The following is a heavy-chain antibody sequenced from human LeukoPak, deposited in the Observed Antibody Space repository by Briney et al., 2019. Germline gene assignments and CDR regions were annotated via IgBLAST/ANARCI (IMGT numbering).Heavy chain of an antibody. CDR2: ITGDGSST. D-gene: IGHD3-10*01. CDR3: ARDYYGSIDY. J-gene: IGHJ4*02. Sequence: GGSQRLSCVAAGFNFGNYWMHWVRQAPGKEPVCISRITGDGSSTVYADPVTGRFTISRDNARNTLYLQMDSLRAEDTAVYYCARDYYGSIDYWGQGTLVTVSS. V-gene: IGHV3-74*01. CDR1: GFNFGNYW.